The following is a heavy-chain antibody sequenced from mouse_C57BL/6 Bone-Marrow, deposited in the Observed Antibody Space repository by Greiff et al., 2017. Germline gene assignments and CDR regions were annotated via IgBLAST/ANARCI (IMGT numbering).Heavy chain of an antibody. CDR1: GYTFTSYG. CDR2: IYPRSGNT. CDR3: ARGDYDYDAIFAY. Sequence: VQVVESGAELARPGASVKLSCKASGYTFTSYGISWVKQRTGQGLEWIGEIYPRSGNTYYNEKFKGKATLTADKSSSTAYMELRSLTSEDSAVYFCARGDYDYDAIFAYWGQGTLVTVSA. V-gene: IGHV1-81*01. J-gene: IGHJ3*01. D-gene: IGHD2-4*01.